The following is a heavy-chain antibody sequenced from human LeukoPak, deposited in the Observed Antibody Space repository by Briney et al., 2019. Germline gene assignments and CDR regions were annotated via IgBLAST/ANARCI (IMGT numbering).Heavy chain of an antibody. CDR3: ARAWNFDY. CDR1: GYSFTNYW. J-gene: IGHJ4*02. Sequence: GESLKISCKGSGYSFTNYWIAWVRQMPGRGLEWTVIINPSDSDTRYSPSFQGQVTISADKSISTAYLQWSSLKASDSAMYYCARAWNFDYWGQGTLVTVSS. V-gene: IGHV5-51*01. CDR2: INPSDSDT. D-gene: IGHD1-1*01.